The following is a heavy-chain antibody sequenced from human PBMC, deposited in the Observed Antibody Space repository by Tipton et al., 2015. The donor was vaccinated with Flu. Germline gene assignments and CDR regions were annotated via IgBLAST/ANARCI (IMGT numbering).Heavy chain of an antibody. Sequence: GLVKPSETLSLTCAVYGGSFSGYYWSWIRQPPGKGLEWIGEINHSGSTNYNPSLKSRVTISVDTSKNQFSLKLSSVTAADTAVYYCAREGDDYSKTGWFDPWGQGTLVTVSS. V-gene: IGHV4-34*01. J-gene: IGHJ5*02. CDR1: GGSFSGYY. CDR3: AREGDDYSKTGWFDP. D-gene: IGHD4-11*01. CDR2: INHSGST.